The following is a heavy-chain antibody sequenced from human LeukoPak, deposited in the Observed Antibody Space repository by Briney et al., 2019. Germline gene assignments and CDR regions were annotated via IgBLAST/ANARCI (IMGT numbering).Heavy chain of an antibody. V-gene: IGHV1-18*01. D-gene: IGHD2-2*01. CDR3: ARVRCSSTCCERLLFYYGMDV. CDR1: GYTFTSYG. Sequence: ASVKVSCTASGYTFTSYGISWVRQAPGQGLEWMGWISAYNGNTNYAQKLQGRVTMTTDTSTSTAYMELRSLRSDDTAVYYCARVRCSSTCCERLLFYYGMDVWGQGTTVTVSS. J-gene: IGHJ6*02. CDR2: ISAYNGNT.